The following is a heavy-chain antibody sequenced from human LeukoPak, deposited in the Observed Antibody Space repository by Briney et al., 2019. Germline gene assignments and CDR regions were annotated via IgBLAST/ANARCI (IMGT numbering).Heavy chain of an antibody. Sequence: IPGGSLRLSCAASGFTFSDHYMSWIRQAPGKGLEWVSYISSSGSTIYYADSVKGRFTISRDNAKNSLYLQMNSLRAEDTAVYYCARDRPAYSSGWYGFDYWGQGTLVTVSS. J-gene: IGHJ4*02. CDR3: ARDRPAYSSGWYGFDY. D-gene: IGHD6-19*01. CDR1: GFTFSDHY. V-gene: IGHV3-11*01. CDR2: ISSSGSTI.